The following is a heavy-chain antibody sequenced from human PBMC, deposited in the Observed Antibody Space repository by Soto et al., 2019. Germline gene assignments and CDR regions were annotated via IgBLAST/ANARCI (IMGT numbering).Heavy chain of an antibody. CDR2: IWYDGSNK. CDR1: GFTFSSYG. Sequence: GGSLRLSCAASGFTFSSYGMHWVRQAPGKGLEWVAVIWYDGSNKYYADSVKGRFTISRDNSKNTLYLQMNSLRAEDTAVYYCARDQQGSVVAVAGKQKLYYYYGMDVWGQGTTVTVSS. J-gene: IGHJ6*02. V-gene: IGHV3-33*01. D-gene: IGHD6-19*01. CDR3: ARDQQGSVVAVAGKQKLYYYYGMDV.